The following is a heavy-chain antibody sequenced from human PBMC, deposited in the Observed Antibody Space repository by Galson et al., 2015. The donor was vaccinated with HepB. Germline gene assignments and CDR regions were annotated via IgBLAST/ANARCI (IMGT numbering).Heavy chain of an antibody. J-gene: IGHJ1*01. CDR2: ISRSGSSI. Sequence: SLRLSCAASGFTFSEYALSWVRQAPGKGLEWISSISRSGSSIYYADSVKGRFTISRDNSKNTIYLQMRSLRAEDTATYYCVKAPTLVSFAEYFQYWGQGTLVIVSS. V-gene: IGHV3-23*01. D-gene: IGHD4-23*01. CDR1: GFTFSEYA. CDR3: VKAPTLVSFAEYFQY.